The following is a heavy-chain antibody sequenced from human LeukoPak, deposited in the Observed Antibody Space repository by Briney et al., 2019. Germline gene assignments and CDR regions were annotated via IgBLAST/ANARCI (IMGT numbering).Heavy chain of an antibody. V-gene: IGHV1-24*01. Sequence: ASVKVSCKVSGYTLTELSMHWVRQAPGKGLEWMGGFDPEDGETIYAQKFQGRVTMTEDTSTDTAYMELSSLRSEDTAVYYCARDAPSYYYDSSGRYTYFDYWGQGTLVTVSS. D-gene: IGHD3-22*01. CDR3: ARDAPSYYYDSSGRYTYFDY. CDR2: FDPEDGET. CDR1: GYTLTELS. J-gene: IGHJ4*02.